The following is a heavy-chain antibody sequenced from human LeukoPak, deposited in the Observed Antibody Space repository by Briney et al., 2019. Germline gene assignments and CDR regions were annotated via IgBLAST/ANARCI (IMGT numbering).Heavy chain of an antibody. Sequence: GGSLRLSCAASGFTFSSYSMNWVRQAPGKGLEWVSSISSSSSYIYYADSVKGRFTISRDNAKNSLYLQMNSLRAEDTAVYYCARDQTYYYGSGSNEFDYWGQGTLVTVSS. CDR1: GFTFSSYS. D-gene: IGHD3-10*01. CDR2: ISSSSSYI. J-gene: IGHJ4*02. CDR3: ARDQTYYYGSGSNEFDY. V-gene: IGHV3-21*01.